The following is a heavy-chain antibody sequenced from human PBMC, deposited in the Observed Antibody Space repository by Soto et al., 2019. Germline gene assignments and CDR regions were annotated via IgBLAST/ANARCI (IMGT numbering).Heavy chain of an antibody. J-gene: IGHJ4*02. D-gene: IGHD2-21*02. V-gene: IGHV1-46*03. CDR2: INPSGGYT. Sequence: ASVKVSCKASGYTFTSYYMNWVRQAPGQGLEWLGIINPSGGYTTYAQRFLGRVTMTSDTSTSTVHMELGSLTSEDTAVYYCARGGGIVVVTAPYAQWGQGTLVTVSS. CDR1: GYTFTSYY. CDR3: ARGGGIVVVTAPYAQ.